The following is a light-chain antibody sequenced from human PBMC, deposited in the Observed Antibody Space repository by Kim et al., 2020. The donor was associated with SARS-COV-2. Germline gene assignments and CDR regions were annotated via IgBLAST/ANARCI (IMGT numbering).Light chain of an antibody. CDR2: AET. CDR3: QKYNSAPYT. V-gene: IGKV1-27*01. J-gene: IGKJ2*01. Sequence: CPSVGDRVPITRPTDQNIGKYLAWYQQKRRKGPDLRIYAETALQSGVPSRFSGSGSGTEVTLTISSLQTEDVAIYYCQKYNSAPYTFGQGTKLE. CDR1: QNIGKY.